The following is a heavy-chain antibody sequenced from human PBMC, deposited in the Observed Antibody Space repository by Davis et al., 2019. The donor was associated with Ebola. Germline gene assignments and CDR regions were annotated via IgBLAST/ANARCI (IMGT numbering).Heavy chain of an antibody. Sequence: PSETLSLTCTVSGGSINSGRYYWSWIRQHPAKGLEWMGYISSSGDTKYNPSLKSRLFMSLDTSQNQFSLQLNSVTAADTAVYFCVGDLTSWGRGTLVTVSS. V-gene: IGHV4-31*03. J-gene: IGHJ5*02. CDR1: GGSINSGRYY. CDR2: ISSSGDT. CDR3: VGDLTS.